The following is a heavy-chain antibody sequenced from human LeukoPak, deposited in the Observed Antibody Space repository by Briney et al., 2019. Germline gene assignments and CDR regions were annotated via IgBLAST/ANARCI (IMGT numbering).Heavy chain of an antibody. CDR3: ARDDTGTTFKTYDY. D-gene: IGHD1-7*01. V-gene: IGHV3-11*01. CDR2: ISSSGSTI. Sequence: GGSLRLSCAASGFTFSDYYMCWIRQAPGKGLEWVSYISSSGSTIYYADSVKGRFTISRDNAKNSLYLQMNSLRAEDTAVYYCARDDTGTTFKTYDYWGQGTLVTVSS. CDR1: GFTFSDYY. J-gene: IGHJ4*02.